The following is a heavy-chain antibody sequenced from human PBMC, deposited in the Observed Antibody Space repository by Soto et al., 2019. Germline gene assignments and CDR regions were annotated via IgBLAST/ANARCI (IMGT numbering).Heavy chain of an antibody. V-gene: IGHV4-39*01. CDR1: GGSISSSSYY. CDR2: IYYSGST. D-gene: IGHD4-17*01. CDR3: ATLFSDYVQYYFDY. Sequence: TSETLSLTCTVSGGSISSSSYYWGWIRQPPGKGLEWIGSIYYSGSTYYNPSLKSRVTISVDTSKNQFSLKLSSVTAADTAVYYCATLFSDYVQYYFDYWGQGTLVTVSS. J-gene: IGHJ4*02.